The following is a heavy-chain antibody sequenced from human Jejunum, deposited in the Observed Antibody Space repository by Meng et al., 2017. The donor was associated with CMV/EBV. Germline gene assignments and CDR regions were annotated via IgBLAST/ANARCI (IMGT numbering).Heavy chain of an antibody. V-gene: IGHV1-18*01. CDR3: ARARLGGYCSSTSCADNWFDP. J-gene: IGHJ5*02. CDR1: GYTFTRYG. D-gene: IGHD2-2*01. Sequence: QSGAKGKTPGASVKVAGKASGYTFTRYGISWVRQAPGQGLEWMGWISAYNGNTNYAQKLQGRVTMTTDTSTSTAYMELRSLRSDDTAVYYCARARLGGYCSSTSCADNWFDPWGQGTLVTVSS. CDR2: ISAYNGNT.